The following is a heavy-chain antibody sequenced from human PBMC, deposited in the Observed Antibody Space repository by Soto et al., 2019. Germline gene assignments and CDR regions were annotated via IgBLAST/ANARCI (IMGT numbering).Heavy chain of an antibody. V-gene: IGHV4-30-4*01. D-gene: IGHD6-13*01. Sequence: QVQLQESGPGLVKPSQTLSLTCNVSGGPINSPDYYWSWIRQSPGKGLEWIGYLYFNGGTQYNPSLRTPVSMSLDTSKKHFSLKMRSVTAADTAVYYCARGISKYSSWYKPHTWFDAWGQGALVTVSS. CDR1: GGPINSPDYY. J-gene: IGHJ5*02. CDR3: ARGISKYSSWYKPHTWFDA. CDR2: LYFNGGT.